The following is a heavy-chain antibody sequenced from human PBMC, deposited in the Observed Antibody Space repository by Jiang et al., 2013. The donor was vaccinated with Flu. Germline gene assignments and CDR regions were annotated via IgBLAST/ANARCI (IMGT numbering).Heavy chain of an antibody. J-gene: IGHJ4*02. CDR1: GFRFDDYA. CDR3: AKDISVAGVGLDY. D-gene: IGHD6-19*01. Sequence: GLVQPGRSLRLSCAASGFRFDDYAMHWVRQAPGKGLEWVSGITWNSGTLGYADSVRGRFTISRDNAKESLFLQMDSLRAEDTAVYYCAKDISVAGVGLDYWGQGTL. V-gene: IGHV3-9*01. CDR2: ITWNSGTL.